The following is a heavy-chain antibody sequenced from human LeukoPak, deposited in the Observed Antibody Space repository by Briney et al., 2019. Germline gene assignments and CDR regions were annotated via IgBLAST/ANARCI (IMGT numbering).Heavy chain of an antibody. CDR1: GYTISRNY. D-gene: IGHD6-19*01. CDR3: ARHSRGRSFFDY. V-gene: IGHV3-66*04. Sequence: GGSLRLSCAASGYTISRNYMSWVRQAPGKGLEWVSIIYSGGGTYGADSVKGGFTISRDNSKNTLYLQMNSLRAEDTGVYYCARHSRGRSFFDYWGQGTLVTVSS. J-gene: IGHJ4*02. CDR2: IYSGGGT.